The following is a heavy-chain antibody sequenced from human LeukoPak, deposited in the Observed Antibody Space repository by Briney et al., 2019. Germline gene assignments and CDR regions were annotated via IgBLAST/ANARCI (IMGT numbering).Heavy chain of an antibody. Sequence: ASVKVSCKASGYTFTSYGISWVRQAPGQGLEWMGWISAYNGNTNYAQKLQGRVTMTTDTSTSTAYMELRSLRSDDTAVYYCARDRILYCGSTSCRYYYYYYGMDVWGQGTTVTVSS. CDR2: ISAYNGNT. CDR3: ARDRILYCGSTSCRYYYYYYGMDV. V-gene: IGHV1-18*01. J-gene: IGHJ6*02. D-gene: IGHD2-2*01. CDR1: GYTFTSYG.